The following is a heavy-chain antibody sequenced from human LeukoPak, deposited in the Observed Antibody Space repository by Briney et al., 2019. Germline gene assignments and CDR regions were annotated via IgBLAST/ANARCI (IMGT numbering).Heavy chain of an antibody. CDR2: IIGSGAGSGGST. J-gene: IGHJ6*03. CDR3: AKDQGSYGSGSSFYMDV. Sequence: GGSLRLSCAASGFTFSSYVMSWVRQAPGKGLEWVSVIIGSGAGSGGSTYYADSVKGRFTISRDNSKNTLYLQMNSLRAEDAAVYYCAKDQGSYGSGSSFYMDVWGKGTTVTVSS. D-gene: IGHD3-10*01. CDR1: GFTFSSYV. V-gene: IGHV3-23*01.